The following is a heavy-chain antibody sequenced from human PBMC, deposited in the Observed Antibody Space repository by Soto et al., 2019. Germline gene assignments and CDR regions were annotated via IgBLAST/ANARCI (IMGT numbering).Heavy chain of an antibody. CDR2: IYYSGST. CDR1: GGSISSYY. J-gene: IGHJ5*02. D-gene: IGHD2-15*01. CDR3: AREDIFTNWFDP. Sequence: PSETLSLTCTVSGGSISSYYWSWIRQPPGKGLEWIGYIYYSGSTNYNPSLKSRVTISVDTSKNQFSLKLSSVTAADTAVYYCAREDIFTNWFDPWGQGTLVTVSS. V-gene: IGHV4-59*01.